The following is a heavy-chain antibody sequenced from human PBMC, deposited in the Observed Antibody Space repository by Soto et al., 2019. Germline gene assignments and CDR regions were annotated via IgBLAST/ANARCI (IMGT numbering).Heavy chain of an antibody. V-gene: IGHV1-69*06. D-gene: IGHD6-13*01. J-gene: IGHJ4*02. CDR3: ARGGALSTSWYWGDGLDS. Sequence: QVQLEQSGSEVKKSGSSVKVSCKASGYSFSSHAITWVRQAPGQGLEWMGGIIPVFGTPSYAQKFQGRVTISADKSTNPSYRELRSLRSEDTAVYYCARGGALSTSWYWGDGLDSWGQGTQVTVSS. CDR2: IIPVFGTP. CDR1: GYSFSSHA.